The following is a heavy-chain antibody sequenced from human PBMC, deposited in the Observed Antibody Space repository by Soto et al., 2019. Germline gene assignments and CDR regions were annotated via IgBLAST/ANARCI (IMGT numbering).Heavy chain of an antibody. CDR1: GFTVSSNY. Sequence: GGSLRLSCAASGFTVSSNYMSWVRQAPGKGLEWVSVIYSGGSTYYADSVKGRFTISRDNSKNTLYLQMNSLRAEDTAVYYCARDSRVADKIDYYYYYGMDVWGQGTTVTVSS. V-gene: IGHV3-53*01. CDR3: ARDSRVADKIDYYYYYGMDV. CDR2: IYSGGST. D-gene: IGHD2-21*01. J-gene: IGHJ6*02.